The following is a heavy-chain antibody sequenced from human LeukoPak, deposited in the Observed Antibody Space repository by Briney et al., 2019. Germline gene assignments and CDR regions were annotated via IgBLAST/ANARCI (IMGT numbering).Heavy chain of an antibody. J-gene: IGHJ4*02. CDR3: AKDHGWELPSQSDY. Sequence: PGGSLRLSCAASGFTFSSYAMSSVRQAPGKGLEWVSAISGSGGSTYYADSVKGRFTISRDNSKNTLYLQMNSLRAEDTAVYYCAKDHGWELPSQSDYWGQGTLVTVSS. D-gene: IGHD1-26*01. CDR2: ISGSGGST. CDR1: GFTFSSYA. V-gene: IGHV3-23*01.